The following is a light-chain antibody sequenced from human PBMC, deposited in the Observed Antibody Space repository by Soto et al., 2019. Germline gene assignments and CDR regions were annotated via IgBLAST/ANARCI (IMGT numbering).Light chain of an antibody. J-gene: IGKJ1*01. Sequence: EIVLTQSPATLSLSPGERATLSCRASQSVSSYLAWYQQKPGQAPRLLIYGASTRATGIPARFSGSGSGTEFTLTISSLQSEDFAVYYCQQYNNWPRTSGQGTKVDIK. CDR3: QQYNNWPRT. CDR2: GAS. V-gene: IGKV3-15*01. CDR1: QSVSSY.